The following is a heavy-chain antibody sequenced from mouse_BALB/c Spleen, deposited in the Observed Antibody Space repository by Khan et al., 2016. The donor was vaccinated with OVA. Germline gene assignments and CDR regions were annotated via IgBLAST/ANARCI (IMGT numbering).Heavy chain of an antibody. CDR2: ISPGSGDT. CDR1: GYTFTDYY. J-gene: IGHJ3*01. CDR3: ARRNYFGYTFAY. Sequence: QVQLQQSGAELARPGASVKLSCKASGYTFTDYYINWVKQRTGQGLEWIGEISPGSGDTYYNEKFKGRATLPADNSSSTAYMQLNSLTSEASAVDFCARRNYFGYTFAYWGQGTLVTVSA. D-gene: IGHD1-2*01. V-gene: IGHV1-77*01.